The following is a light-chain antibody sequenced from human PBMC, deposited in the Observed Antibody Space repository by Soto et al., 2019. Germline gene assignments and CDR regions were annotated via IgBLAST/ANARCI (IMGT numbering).Light chain of an antibody. CDR3: AAWDDSLSGVV. J-gene: IGLJ2*01. CDR2: TDN. Sequence: QSVLTQPPSASGTPGQRVTISCSGSTSNIGSNYVYWYQQLPGTAPKLLIYTDNQRPSGVPDRFSGSKSGTSASLAISGLLSEDEANYYCAAWDDSLSGVVFGGGTKLTVL. CDR1: TSNIGSNY. V-gene: IGLV1-47*02.